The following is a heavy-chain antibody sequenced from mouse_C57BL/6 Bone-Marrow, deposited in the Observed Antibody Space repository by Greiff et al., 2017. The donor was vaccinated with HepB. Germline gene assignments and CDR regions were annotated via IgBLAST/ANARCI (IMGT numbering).Heavy chain of an antibody. CDR3: ARDPYYGSPWYFDV. D-gene: IGHD1-1*01. CDR1: GFTFSDFY. Sequence: EVNVVESGGGLVQSGRSLRLSCATSGFTFSDFYMEWVRQAPGKGLEWIAASRNKANDYTTEYSASVKGRFIVSRDTSQSILYLQMNALGAEDTAIYYCARDPYYGSPWYFDVWGTGTTVTVSS. V-gene: IGHV7-1*01. J-gene: IGHJ1*03. CDR2: SRNKANDYTT.